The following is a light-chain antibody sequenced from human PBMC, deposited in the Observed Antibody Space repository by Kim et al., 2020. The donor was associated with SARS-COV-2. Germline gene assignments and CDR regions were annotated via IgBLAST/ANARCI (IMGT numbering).Light chain of an antibody. V-gene: IGLV3-19*01. CDR2: SKN. J-gene: IGLJ2*01. CDR3: NSRDSSGYHLV. Sequence: SSELTQDPVVSVALGQTVRIPCQGDSLRNYDVSWYQQKPGQAPVLVIYSKNKRPSGLPDRFSGSSSGNTASMTSTGAQAEDASDYYCNSRDSSGYHLVFG. CDR1: SLRNYD.